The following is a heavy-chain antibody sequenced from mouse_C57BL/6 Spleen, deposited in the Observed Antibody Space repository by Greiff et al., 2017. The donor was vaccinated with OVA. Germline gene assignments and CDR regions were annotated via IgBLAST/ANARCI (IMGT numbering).Heavy chain of an antibody. CDR2: INPSSGYT. D-gene: IGHD1-1*02. Sequence: VQLQESGAELARPGASVKLSCKASGYTFTSYTMHWVKQTPGQGLEWIGYINPSSGYTKYNQKFKDKVTLTADKSSSTAYMQLSSLTSEDSAVYYCARAGGYGATPWFAYWGQGTLVTVSA. CDR3: ARAGGYGATPWFAY. J-gene: IGHJ3*01. V-gene: IGHV1-4*01. CDR1: GYTFTSYT.